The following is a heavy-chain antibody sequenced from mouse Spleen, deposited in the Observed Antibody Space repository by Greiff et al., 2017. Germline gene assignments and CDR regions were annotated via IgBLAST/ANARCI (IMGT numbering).Heavy chain of an antibody. V-gene: IGHV2-6-1*01. D-gene: IGHD1-1*01. CDR3: ARHSPYYYYAMDY. Sequence: VNVVESGPGLVAPSQSLSITCTVSGFSLTSYGVHWVRQPPGKGLEWLVVIWSDGSTTYNSALKSRLSISKDNSKSQVFLKMNSLQTDDTAMYYCARHSPYYYYAMDYWGQGTSVTVSS. J-gene: IGHJ4*01. CDR2: IWSDGST. CDR1: GFSLTSYG.